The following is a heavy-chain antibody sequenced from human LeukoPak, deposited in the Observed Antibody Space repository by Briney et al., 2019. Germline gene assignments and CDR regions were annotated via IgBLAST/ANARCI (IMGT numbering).Heavy chain of an antibody. CDR3: ARDAVRGPARYNWFDP. J-gene: IGHJ5*02. D-gene: IGHD3-10*01. CDR2: IYYSGST. CDR1: GGSISSYY. Sequence: SETLSLTCTVSGGSISSYYWSWIRQPPGKGLEWIGYIYYSGSTNYNPSLKSRVTISVDTSKNQFSLKLSSVTAADTAVYYCARDAVRGPARYNWFDPWGQGTLVTVSS. V-gene: IGHV4-59*01.